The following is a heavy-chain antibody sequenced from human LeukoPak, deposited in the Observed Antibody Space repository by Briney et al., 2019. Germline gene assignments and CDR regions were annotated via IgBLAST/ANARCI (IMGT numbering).Heavy chain of an antibody. CDR3: ARDIPNFLFDWLYPLDY. CDR1: GYTFTSYG. Sequence: GASVKVSCKASGYTFTSYGISWVRQAPGQGLEWMGWISAYNGNTNYAQKLQGRVTMTTDTSTSTAYMELRSLRSDDTAVYYCARDIPNFLFDWLYPLDYWGQGTLVTVSS. CDR2: ISAYNGNT. D-gene: IGHD3-9*01. J-gene: IGHJ4*02. V-gene: IGHV1-18*01.